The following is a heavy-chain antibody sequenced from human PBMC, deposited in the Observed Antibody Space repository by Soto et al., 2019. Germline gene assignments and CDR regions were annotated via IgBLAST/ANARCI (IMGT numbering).Heavy chain of an antibody. V-gene: IGHV4-34*01. CDR3: ATRITVFGLLIPPFDP. CDR2: INHTGGT. D-gene: IGHD3-3*01. Sequence: KTSETLSLTCAVYGGSVNGYYWNWIRQPPGKGLEWIGEINHTGGTHYKPSLKSRVTMSVDTSKNQFSLRLSSVTAADTAIYYCATRITVFGLLIPPFDPWGQGTQVTVSS. J-gene: IGHJ5*02. CDR1: GGSVNGYY.